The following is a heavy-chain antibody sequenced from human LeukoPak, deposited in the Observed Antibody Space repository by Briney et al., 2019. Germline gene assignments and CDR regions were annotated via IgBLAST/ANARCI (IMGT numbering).Heavy chain of an antibody. CDR2: IRYDGNNK. CDR3: AKDRRSSAFDY. V-gene: IGHV3-30*02. Sequence: GGSLRLSCAASGFIFSTYGMHWVRQAPGKGLEWVAIIRYDGNNKFYADSVKGRFTISRDNSKNTLYLQMNSLRAEDTGVYYCAKDRRSSAFDYWGQGTLVIVSS. CDR1: GFIFSTYG. D-gene: IGHD3-22*01. J-gene: IGHJ4*02.